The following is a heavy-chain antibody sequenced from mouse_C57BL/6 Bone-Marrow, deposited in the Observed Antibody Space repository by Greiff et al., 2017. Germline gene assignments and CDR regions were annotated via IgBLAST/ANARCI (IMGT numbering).Heavy chain of an antibody. CDR1: GFTFSDYG. Sequence: EVQLVESGGGLVKPGGSLKLSCAASGFTFSDYGMHWVRQAPEKGLEWVAYISSGSSTIYYADTVKGRFTISRDNAKNTLFLQMTSLRSEDTAMYYCARHGYLDYWGQGTTLTVSS. CDR3: ARHGYLDY. CDR2: ISSGSSTI. V-gene: IGHV5-17*01. J-gene: IGHJ2*01. D-gene: IGHD1-1*02.